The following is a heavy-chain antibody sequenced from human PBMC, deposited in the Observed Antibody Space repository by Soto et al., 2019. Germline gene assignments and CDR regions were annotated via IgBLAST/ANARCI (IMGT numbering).Heavy chain of an antibody. CDR1: GGSVSSGSYY. Sequence: PSETLSLTCTVSGGSVSSGSYYWSWIRQPPGKGLEWIGYIYYSGSTNYNPSLKSRVTISVDTSKNQFSLKLSSVTAADTAVYYCARANLDYDILTGYYDRGDDAFDIWGQGTMVTVSS. V-gene: IGHV4-61*01. CDR2: IYYSGST. J-gene: IGHJ3*02. CDR3: ARANLDYDILTGYYDRGDDAFDI. D-gene: IGHD3-9*01.